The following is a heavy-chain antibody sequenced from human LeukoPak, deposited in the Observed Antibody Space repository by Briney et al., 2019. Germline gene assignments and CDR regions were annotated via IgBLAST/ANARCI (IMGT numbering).Heavy chain of an antibody. CDR2: INPNSGGT. D-gene: IGHD6-19*01. CDR1: GYTFTGYY. V-gene: IGHV1-2*02. J-gene: IGHJ6*03. CDR3: ARGGPGWLGDYYYYMDV. Sequence: ASVKVSCKASGYTFTGYYMHWVRQAPGQGLEWMGWINPNSGGTNYAQKFQGRVTMTRDTSISTAYMELSRLRSDDTAVYYCARGGPGWLGDYYYYMDVWGKGTTVTISS.